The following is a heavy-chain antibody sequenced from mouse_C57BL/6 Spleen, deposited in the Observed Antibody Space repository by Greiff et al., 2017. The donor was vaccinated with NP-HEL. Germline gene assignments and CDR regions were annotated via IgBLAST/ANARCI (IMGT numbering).Heavy chain of an antibody. Sequence: VQLQQSGAELARPGASVKLSCKASGYTFTSYGISWVKQRTGQGLEWIGEIYPRSGNTYYNEKFKGKATLTADKSSSTAYMELRSLTSEDSAVYFCARGRITTVVATGGMDYWGQGTSVTVSS. CDR3: ARGRITTVVATGGMDY. CDR2: IYPRSGNT. D-gene: IGHD1-1*01. CDR1: GYTFTSYG. J-gene: IGHJ4*01. V-gene: IGHV1-81*01.